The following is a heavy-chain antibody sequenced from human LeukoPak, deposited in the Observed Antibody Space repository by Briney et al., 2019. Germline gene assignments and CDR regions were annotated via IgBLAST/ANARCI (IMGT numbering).Heavy chain of an antibody. V-gene: IGHV3-48*03. CDR1: GFTFSSYE. J-gene: IGHJ6*03. Sequence: PGGSLRLSCAASGFTFSSYEMNWVRQAPGKGLEWVSYISSSGSTIYYADSVKGRFTISRDNAKSSLYLQMNSLRAEDTAVYYCARAGEGGSYYDGYYYYYMDVWGKGTTVTISS. CDR2: ISSSGSTI. CDR3: ARAGEGGSYYDGYYYYYMDV. D-gene: IGHD1-26*01.